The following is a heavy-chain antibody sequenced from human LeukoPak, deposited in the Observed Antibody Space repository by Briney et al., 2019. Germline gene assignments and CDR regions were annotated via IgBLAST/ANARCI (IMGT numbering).Heavy chain of an antibody. CDR1: GGSISSSSYY. V-gene: IGHV4-39*01. Sequence: SETLSLTCTVSGGSISSSSYYWGWIRQPPGKGLEWIGSIYYSGSTYYNPSLKSRVTISVDTSKNQFSLKLSSVTAADTAVYYCARGHITIFGVVKDWGQGTLVTVSP. D-gene: IGHD3-3*01. J-gene: IGHJ4*02. CDR2: IYYSGST. CDR3: ARGHITIFGVVKD.